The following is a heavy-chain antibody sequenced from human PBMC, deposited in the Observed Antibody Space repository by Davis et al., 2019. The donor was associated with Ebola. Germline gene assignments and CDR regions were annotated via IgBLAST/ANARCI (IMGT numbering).Heavy chain of an antibody. J-gene: IGHJ6*04. D-gene: IGHD1-7*01. CDR2: IKSKTDGGTT. CDR1: GFTFSNAW. V-gene: IGHV3-15*01. Sequence: GESLKISCAASGFTFSNAWMSWVRQAPGKGLEWVGRIKSKTDGGTTDYAAPVKGRFTISRDNSKNTLYLQMNSLKTEDTAVYYCARGGAQNWNSRRPDWRVDVWGKGTTVTVSS. CDR3: ARGGAQNWNSRRPDWRVDV.